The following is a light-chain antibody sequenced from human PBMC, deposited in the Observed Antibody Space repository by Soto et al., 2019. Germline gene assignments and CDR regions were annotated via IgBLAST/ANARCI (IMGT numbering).Light chain of an antibody. CDR1: QSVSNW. J-gene: IGKJ1*01. Sequence: DIQMTQSPSALTASVGDRVTITCRASQSVSNWLAWYRQKPGEAPKLLIYAGSTLERGVPSRFSGSGSGTEFTLTSSSLQPDHFATFYCQQYDTYSRTFGQGTKV. CDR3: QQYDTYSRT. V-gene: IGKV1-5*03. CDR2: AGS.